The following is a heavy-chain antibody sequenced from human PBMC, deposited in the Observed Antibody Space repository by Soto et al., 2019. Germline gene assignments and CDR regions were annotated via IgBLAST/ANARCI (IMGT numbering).Heavy chain of an antibody. J-gene: IGHJ5*02. V-gene: IGHV4-39*01. CDR3: ARQEAVATDPPNWFDP. Sequence: QLQLQESGPGLVKPSETLSLTCTVSGGSISSSSYYWGWIRQPPGKGLEWIGSIYYSGSTYYNPSLKSRVTISVDTSKNQFSLKLSSVTAADTAVYYCARQEAVATDPPNWFDPWGQGTLVTVSS. CDR1: GGSISSSSYY. CDR2: IYYSGST. D-gene: IGHD5-12*01.